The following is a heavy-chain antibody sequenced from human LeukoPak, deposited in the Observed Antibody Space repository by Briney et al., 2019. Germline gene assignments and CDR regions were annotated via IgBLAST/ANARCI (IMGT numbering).Heavy chain of an antibody. CDR2: IYTSGST. D-gene: IGHD5-18*01. J-gene: IGHJ4*02. V-gene: IGHV4-4*07. Sequence: PSETLSLTCTVPGGSISSYYWSWIRQPAGKGLEWIGRIYTSGSTNYNPSLKSRVTMSVDTSKNQFSLKLSSVTAADTAVYYCARERYSYGLRLFDYWGQGTLVTVSS. CDR3: ARERYSYGLRLFDY. CDR1: GGSISSYY.